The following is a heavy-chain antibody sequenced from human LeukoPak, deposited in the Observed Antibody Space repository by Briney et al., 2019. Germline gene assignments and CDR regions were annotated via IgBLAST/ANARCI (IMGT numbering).Heavy chain of an antibody. CDR1: GFTFSSYS. J-gene: IGHJ5*02. Sequence: GGSLRLSCAASGFTFSSYSMNWVRQAPGKGLEWVSSISSSGSYIYYADSVKGRFTISRDNAKNSLYLQMNSLRAEDTAVYHCARDILEANWFDPWGQGTLVTVSS. CDR3: ARDILEANWFDP. V-gene: IGHV3-21*01. D-gene: IGHD3-3*01. CDR2: ISSSGSYI.